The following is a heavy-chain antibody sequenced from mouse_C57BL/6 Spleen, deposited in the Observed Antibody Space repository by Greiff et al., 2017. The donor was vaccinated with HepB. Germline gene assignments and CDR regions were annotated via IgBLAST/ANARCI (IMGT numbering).Heavy chain of an antibody. CDR1: GYAFSSSW. CDR2: IYPGDGDT. J-gene: IGHJ3*01. Sequence: QVQLKESGPELVKPGASVKISCKASGYAFSSSWMNWVKQRPGKGLEWIGRIYPGDGDTNYNGKFKGKATLTADKSSSTAYMQLSSLTSEDSAVYFCARVSYLWFAYWGQGTLVTVSA. CDR3: ARVSYLWFAY. D-gene: IGHD5-5*01. V-gene: IGHV1-82*01.